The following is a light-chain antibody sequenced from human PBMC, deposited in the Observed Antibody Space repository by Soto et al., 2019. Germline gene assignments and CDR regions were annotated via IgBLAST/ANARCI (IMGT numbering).Light chain of an antibody. CDR3: QQRSNLWT. J-gene: IGKJ1*01. Sequence: EIVLTQSPATLSLSPGERATLSCRASQNVSSYLAWYQQKPGQAPRLLIYDASNRATGIPARFSGSGSGTDFTLAISSLEPEDFAVYYCQQRSNLWTFGQGTKVDIK. CDR1: QNVSSY. CDR2: DAS. V-gene: IGKV3-11*01.